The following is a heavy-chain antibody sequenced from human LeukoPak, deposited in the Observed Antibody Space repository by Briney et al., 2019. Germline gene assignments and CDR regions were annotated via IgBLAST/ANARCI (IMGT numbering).Heavy chain of an antibody. J-gene: IGHJ3*01. D-gene: IGHD3-10*01. CDR1: GFSFSSYG. CDR3: ASQKLLWFGELLN. V-gene: IGHV3-30*19. CDR2: IWYDGSNK. Sequence: PGGSLRLSCAASGFSFSSYGMHWVRQAPGKGLECVAVIWYDGSNKYYADSVKGRFTISRDNSKNTLYLQMNSLRAEDTAVYYCASQKLLWFGELLNWGQGTMVTVSS.